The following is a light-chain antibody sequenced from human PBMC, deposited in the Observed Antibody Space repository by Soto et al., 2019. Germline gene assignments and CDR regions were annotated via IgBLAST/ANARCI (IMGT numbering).Light chain of an antibody. CDR1: QSVGRL. CDR2: KAS. CDR3: QQYNVYPYA. V-gene: IGKV1-5*03. Sequence: DIQMTQSPSILSASVGDRVTFTCRASQSVGRLVAWYQQRPGKAPNLLIYKASTLESGVPSRVSGSGSGTEFALSVSGLQPEDFATYYCQQYNVYPYAFGQETVLEI. J-gene: IGKJ2*01.